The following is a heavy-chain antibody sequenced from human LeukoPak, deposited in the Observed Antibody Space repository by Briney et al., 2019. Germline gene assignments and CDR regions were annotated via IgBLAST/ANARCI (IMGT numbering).Heavy chain of an antibody. CDR3: ARDLTESAAFDP. CDR1: GGSIGSYY. CDR2: IYTSGST. D-gene: IGHD2-2*01. J-gene: IGHJ5*02. Sequence: SETLWLTWTVSGGSIGSYYWSWIRQPAGKGLEWIGRIYTSGSTNYNPSLKSRVTMSVDTSKNQFSLKLSSVTAADTAVYYCARDLTESAAFDPWGQGTLVTVSS. V-gene: IGHV4-4*07.